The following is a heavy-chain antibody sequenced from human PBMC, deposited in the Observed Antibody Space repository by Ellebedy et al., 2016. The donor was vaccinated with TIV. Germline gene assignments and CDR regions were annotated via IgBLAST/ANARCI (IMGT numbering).Heavy chain of an antibody. J-gene: IGHJ5*02. CDR1: GYTLTELS. Sequence: ASVKVSCKVSGYTLTELSMHWVRQAPGKGLEWMGGFHPEDGERIYGQKFQGRVTMTEDISTDTAYLELSSLTSEDTAVYYCAAVRIQIWFPNWFDPWGQGTLVTVSS. CDR3: AAVRIQIWFPNWFDP. V-gene: IGHV1-24*01. CDR2: FHPEDGER. D-gene: IGHD5-18*01.